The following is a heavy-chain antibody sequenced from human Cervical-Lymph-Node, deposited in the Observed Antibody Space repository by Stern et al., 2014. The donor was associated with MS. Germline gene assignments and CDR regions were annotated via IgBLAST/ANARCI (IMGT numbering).Heavy chain of an antibody. D-gene: IGHD2-8*02. Sequence: QVQLQESCPGLVKPSETLSLTCAVSGDSISSYTHYWAWLRQPPGKGLGWIGIVYSGGPPSNTPPLKSRVPIPGDTPKNHFSLGLNSVTAADTAVYYCAKHACTGAACPFDLWGQGTLVTVSS. CDR3: AKHACTGAACPFDL. CDR1: GDSISSYTHY. CDR2: VYSGGPP. V-gene: IGHV4-39*01. J-gene: IGHJ4*02.